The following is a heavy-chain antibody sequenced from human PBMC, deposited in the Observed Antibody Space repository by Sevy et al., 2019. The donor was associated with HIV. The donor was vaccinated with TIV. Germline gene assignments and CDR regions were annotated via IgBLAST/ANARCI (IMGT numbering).Heavy chain of an antibody. CDR2: IYYSGST. V-gene: IGHV4-59*01. J-gene: IGHJ3*02. CDR1: GGSISSYY. Sequence: SETLSLTCTVSGGSISSYYWSWIRQPPGKGLERIGYIYYSGSTNYNPSLKSRVTISVDTSKNQFSLKLSSVTAADTAVYYCAILPLGYCSGGSCYQDAFDIWGQGTMVTVSS. CDR3: AILPLGYCSGGSCYQDAFDI. D-gene: IGHD2-15*01.